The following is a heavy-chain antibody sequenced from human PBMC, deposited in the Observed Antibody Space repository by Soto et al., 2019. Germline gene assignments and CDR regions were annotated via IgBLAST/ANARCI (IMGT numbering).Heavy chain of an antibody. Sequence: QVQLQESGPGLVKPSETLSLTCSVSGGSVSSESYYWSWIRQTPGKGLEWIGNVENSGSTKYNPSLKSRVTISVDTSKNQFSLKLSSMTGADTAVYYCARERGDSHWIDPWGQGTLVTVSS. D-gene: IGHD2-21*01. J-gene: IGHJ5*02. V-gene: IGHV4-61*01. CDR2: VENSGST. CDR3: ARERGDSHWIDP. CDR1: GGSVSSESYY.